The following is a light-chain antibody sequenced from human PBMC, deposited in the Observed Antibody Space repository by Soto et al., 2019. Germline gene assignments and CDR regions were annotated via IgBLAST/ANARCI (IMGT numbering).Light chain of an antibody. CDR2: GAS. J-gene: IGKJ1*01. CDR1: QSVSSSY. V-gene: IGKV3-20*01. CDR3: QQYGISRT. Sequence: EIVLTQSPGTLSLSPGERATLSCRASQSVSSSYLAWCQQKPGQAPRLLIYGASSRATGIPDRFSGSGSGTDFTLTISRLEPEDFAVYYCQQYGISRTFGQGPKVGLK.